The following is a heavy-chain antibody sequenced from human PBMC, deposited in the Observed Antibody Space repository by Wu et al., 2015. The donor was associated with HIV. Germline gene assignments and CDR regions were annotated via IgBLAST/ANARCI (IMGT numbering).Heavy chain of an antibody. CDR3: ARDSRPLLGYISPRYFQH. V-gene: IGHV1-18*01. D-gene: IGHD3-16*01. CDR1: GYTFTSYG. J-gene: IGHJ1*01. Sequence: QVQLVQSGAEVKKPGASVKVSCKASGYTFTSYGISWVRQAPGQGLEWMGWISAYNGNTNYAQKLQGRVTMTTDTSTSTAYMELRSLRSDDTAVYYCARDSRPLLGYISPRYFQHWGQGTLVTVSS. CDR2: ISAYNGNT.